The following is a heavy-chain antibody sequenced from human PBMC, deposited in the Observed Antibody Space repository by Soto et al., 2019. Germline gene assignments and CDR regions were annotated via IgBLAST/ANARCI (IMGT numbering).Heavy chain of an antibody. CDR1: GGTFSSYA. Sequence: ASVKVSCKASGGTFSSYAISWVRQAPGQGLEWMGGIIPIFGTANYAQKFQGRVTITADESTSTAYMELSSLRSEDTAVYYCARGRIAAAGTSNWFDLWGQGTLVTVSS. V-gene: IGHV1-69*13. J-gene: IGHJ5*02. D-gene: IGHD6-13*01. CDR3: ARGRIAAAGTSNWFDL. CDR2: IIPIFGTA.